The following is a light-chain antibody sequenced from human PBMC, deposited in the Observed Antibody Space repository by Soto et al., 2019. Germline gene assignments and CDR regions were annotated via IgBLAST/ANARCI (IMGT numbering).Light chain of an antibody. J-gene: IGKJ5*01. CDR2: AAS. CDR1: QGINSF. CDR3: QQYYSYPIT. Sequence: IQLTQYTSSLSASVGDRVTITCRASQGINSFLAWYQQKPGKAPKLLIYAASTLQSGVPSRFSGSGSGTDFTLTISCLQSEDFATYYCQQYYSYPITFGQGRLPEIK. V-gene: IGKV1-9*01.